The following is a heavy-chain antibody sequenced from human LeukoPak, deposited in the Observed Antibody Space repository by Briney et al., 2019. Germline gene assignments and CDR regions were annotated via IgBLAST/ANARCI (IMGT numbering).Heavy chain of an antibody. CDR2: ISGSGGST. D-gene: IGHD3-22*01. V-gene: IGHV3-23*01. Sequence: PGGSLRLSCAASGFTFSSYAMSWVRQAPGKGLEWVSAISGSGGSTYYADSVKGRFTISRDNSKNTLYLQMNSLRAEDTVVYYCAKDQGSGYSINWFDPWGQGTLVTVSS. CDR1: GFTFSSYA. CDR3: AKDQGSGYSINWFDP. J-gene: IGHJ5*02.